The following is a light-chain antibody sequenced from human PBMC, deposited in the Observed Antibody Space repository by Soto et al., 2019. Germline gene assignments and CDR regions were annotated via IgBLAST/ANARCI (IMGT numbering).Light chain of an antibody. J-gene: IGLJ3*02. CDR3: QSYDSSLSGWV. Sequence: QSVLTQPPSVSGAPGQRVTISCTGSSSNIGAGYDVHWYQQLPGTAPKLLISGNSNRPTRVPDRFSGSKSGTSASLAITGIQAEDEADYYCQSYDSSLSGWVFGGGTKLT. V-gene: IGLV1-40*01. CDR1: SSNIGAGYD. CDR2: GNS.